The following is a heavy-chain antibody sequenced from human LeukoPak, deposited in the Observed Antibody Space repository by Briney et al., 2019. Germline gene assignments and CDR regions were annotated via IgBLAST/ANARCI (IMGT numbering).Heavy chain of an antibody. CDR1: GITFSNYA. CDR2: IYSGGST. CDR3: ARGRSSWSGYYYYGMDV. V-gene: IGHV3-53*01. J-gene: IGHJ6*02. Sequence: PGGSLRLSCVASGITFSNYAVSWVRQAPEKGLEWVSVIYSGGSTYYADSVKGRFTISRDNSKNTLYLQMNSLRAEDTAVYYCARGRSSWSGYYYYGMDVWGQGTTVTVSS. D-gene: IGHD6-13*01.